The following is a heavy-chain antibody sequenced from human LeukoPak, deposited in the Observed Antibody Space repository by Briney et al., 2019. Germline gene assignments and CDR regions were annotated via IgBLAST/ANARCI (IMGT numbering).Heavy chain of an antibody. CDR1: GFTFSSYA. D-gene: IGHD6-19*01. Sequence: GGSLRLSCAASGFTFSSYAMSWVRQAPGKGLEWVSAISGSGGSTYYADSVKGRFTISRDNSKNTLYLQMNSLRAEDTAVYYCAKVGYSSGWYKFDAFDIWGQGTMVTVSS. CDR2: ISGSGGST. CDR3: AKVGYSSGWYKFDAFDI. V-gene: IGHV3-23*01. J-gene: IGHJ3*02.